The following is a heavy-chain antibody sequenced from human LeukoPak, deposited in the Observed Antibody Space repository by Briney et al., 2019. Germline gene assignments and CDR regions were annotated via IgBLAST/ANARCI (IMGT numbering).Heavy chain of an antibody. J-gene: IGHJ5*02. CDR2: INSADNVK. V-gene: IGHV3-48*03. D-gene: IGHD2-8*01. CDR1: GFSLRSSE. Sequence: GGSLRLSCAASGFSLRSSEMNWVRQAPGKGPEWVAHINSADNVKYYTDSVRGRFTMSRDNAKDLLYLQMNSLRDEDTAVYYCARDTVNGPFVISLDLWGQGVLVTVSS. CDR3: ARDTVNGPFVISLDL.